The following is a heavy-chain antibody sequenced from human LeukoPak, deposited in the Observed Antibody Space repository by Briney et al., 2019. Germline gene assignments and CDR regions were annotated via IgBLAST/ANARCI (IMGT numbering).Heavy chain of an antibody. V-gene: IGHV4-4*07. J-gene: IGHJ6*03. D-gene: IGHD6-13*01. CDR3: ARDLEGIDSRSWYSYYYMDV. CDR1: GGSISTYY. CDR2: ISTSDST. Sequence: SETLSLTCTVSGGSISTYYWSWIRQPAGKGLEGVGRISTSDSTNYNPSLKSRVTMSVDTSKNQFSLKLTSVTAADTAVYYCARDLEGIDSRSWYSYYYMDVWGKGTTVTVSS.